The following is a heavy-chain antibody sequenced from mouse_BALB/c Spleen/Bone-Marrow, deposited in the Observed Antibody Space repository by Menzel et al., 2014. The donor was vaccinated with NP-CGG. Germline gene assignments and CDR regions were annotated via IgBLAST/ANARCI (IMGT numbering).Heavy chain of an antibody. CDR3: KRSLGRFAY. V-gene: IGHV1S53*02. CDR1: GYTFTDHA. D-gene: IGHD4-1*01. Sequence: QVQLQQSDAELVKPGASAKISCKASGYTFTDHAIHWVKQKPEQGLEWIGYISPGDGVIKYNEKFKGKAIPTADKSSSTAYMQLNSLTSEDSAVYFCKRSLGRFAYWGQGTLVTVSA. CDR2: ISPGDGVI. J-gene: IGHJ3*01.